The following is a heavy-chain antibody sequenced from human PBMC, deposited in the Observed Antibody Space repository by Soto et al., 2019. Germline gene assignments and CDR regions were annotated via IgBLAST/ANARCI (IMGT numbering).Heavy chain of an antibody. CDR1: GYTFTSYD. CDR3: AIRGYSSSWYYYYYYGMDV. J-gene: IGHJ6*02. CDR2: MNPNSGNT. D-gene: IGHD6-13*01. Sequence: QVQLVQSGAEVKKPGASVKVSCKASGYTFTSYDINWVRQATGQGLEWMGWMNPNSGNTGYAQKFQGRVTMTRNTSISTAYMVLSSLRSEDTAVYYCAIRGYSSSWYYYYYYGMDVWGQGTTVTVSS. V-gene: IGHV1-8*01.